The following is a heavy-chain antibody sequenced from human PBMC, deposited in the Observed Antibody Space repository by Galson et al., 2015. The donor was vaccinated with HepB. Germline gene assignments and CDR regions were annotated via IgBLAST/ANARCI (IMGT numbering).Heavy chain of an antibody. J-gene: IGHJ6*02. Sequence: SVKVSCKASGGTFSSYAISWVRQAPGQGLEWMGGIIPIFGIANYAQKFQGRVTITADKSTSTAYMELSSLRSEDTAVYYCARDAEERFLEWLNYYYYDMDVWGQGTTVTVSS. D-gene: IGHD3-3*01. CDR1: GGTFSSYA. V-gene: IGHV1-69*10. CDR3: ARDAEERFLEWLNYYYYDMDV. CDR2: IIPIFGIA.